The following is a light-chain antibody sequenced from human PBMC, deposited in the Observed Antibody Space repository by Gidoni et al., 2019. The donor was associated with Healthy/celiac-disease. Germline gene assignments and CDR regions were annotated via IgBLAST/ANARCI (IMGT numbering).Light chain of an antibody. CDR1: QSVLYSYNNENY. V-gene: IGKV4-1*01. CDR2: WAS. J-gene: IGKJ4*01. Sequence: DIVMTQSPDSPAVFPCQRATINSKSSQSVLYSYNNENYLAWCQQQPGQPPKLLIYWASTREAGVPDRFSGSGSGTDFTLTISSLQAEDVAVYYCQQYYSTPPLTFGGGTKVEIK. CDR3: QQYYSTPPLT.